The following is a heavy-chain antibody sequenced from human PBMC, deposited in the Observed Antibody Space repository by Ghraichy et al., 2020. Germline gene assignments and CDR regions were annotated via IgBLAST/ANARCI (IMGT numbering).Heavy chain of an antibody. Sequence: SETLSLTCTVSGGSISSYYWSWIRQPPGKGLEWIGYIYYSGSTNYNPSLKSRVTISVDTSKNQFSLKLSSVTAADTAVYYCARLSHLTGPPFVYYYGMDVWGQGTTVTVSS. CDR3: ARLSHLTGPPFVYYYGMDV. V-gene: IGHV4-59*08. CDR1: GGSISSYY. J-gene: IGHJ6*02. CDR2: IYYSGST. D-gene: IGHD3-9*01.